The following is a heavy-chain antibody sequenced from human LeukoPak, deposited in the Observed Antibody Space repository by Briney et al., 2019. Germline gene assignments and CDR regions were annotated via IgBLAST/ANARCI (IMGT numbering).Heavy chain of an antibody. J-gene: IGHJ4*02. D-gene: IGHD3-22*01. CDR2: ISYDGSNT. V-gene: IGHV3-30-3*01. CDR1: GFIFNKYA. Sequence: GGSLRLSCAASGFIFNKYALHWVRQAPGKGLEWVAFISYDGSNTYYADSVKGRFTISRNNSKSTVYLQMNSLRPEDMAIYYDSSGYPPRDYWGQGTLVTVSS. CDR3: SSGYPPRDY.